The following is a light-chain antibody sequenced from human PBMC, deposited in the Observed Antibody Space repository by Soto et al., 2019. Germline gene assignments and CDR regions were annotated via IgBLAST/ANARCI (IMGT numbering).Light chain of an antibody. CDR3: XQXYSEPLT. Sequence: AIQMTQSPSSLSASVGDRVTITCRASQGIRNDLGWYQQKPGKAPKLLIYAASSLHSGVPSRFSGSGSGXDFTLXISSXQPEDFATYXCXQXYSEPLTFGGGTKVEIK. CDR1: QGIRND. V-gene: IGKV1-6*01. CDR2: AAS. J-gene: IGKJ4*01.